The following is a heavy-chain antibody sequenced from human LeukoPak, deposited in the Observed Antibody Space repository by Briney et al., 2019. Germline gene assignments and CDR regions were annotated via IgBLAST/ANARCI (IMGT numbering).Heavy chain of an antibody. CDR3: AKSGGSHYYFDY. CDR2: ISWNSGSI. V-gene: IGHV3-9*03. J-gene: IGHJ4*02. D-gene: IGHD1-26*01. CDR1: GFTVSSNY. Sequence: GGSLRLSCAASGFTVSSNYMSWVRQAPGKGLEWVSGISWNSGSIGYGDSVKGRFTISRDNAKNSLYLQMNSLRAEDMALYYCAKSGGSHYYFDYWGQGTLVTVSS.